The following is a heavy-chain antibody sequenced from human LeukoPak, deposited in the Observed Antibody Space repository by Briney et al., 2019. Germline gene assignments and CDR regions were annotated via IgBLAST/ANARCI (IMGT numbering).Heavy chain of an antibody. CDR3: TRDDYGDYFFDY. J-gene: IGHJ4*02. Sequence: GSLRLSCAASGFTFTSYSMNWVRQAPGKGLEWVSYISSGSSTIYYADSVKGRFTISRDNAKNSLYLHMNSLRAEDTAVYYCTRDDYGDYFFDYWGQGTLVTVSS. D-gene: IGHD4-17*01. CDR2: ISSGSSTI. V-gene: IGHV3-48*01. CDR1: GFTFTSYS.